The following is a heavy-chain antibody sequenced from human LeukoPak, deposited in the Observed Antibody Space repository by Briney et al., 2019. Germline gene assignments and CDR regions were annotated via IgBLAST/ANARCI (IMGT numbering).Heavy chain of an antibody. CDR2: INSGGSTI. Sequence: GGSLRLSCAAIGFTFSTYDVNWVRQAPGKGLEWFSYINSGGSTISYTDSVKGRFTISRDDAKNSVFLQMNSLRAEDTAIYYCARRHDYDDYWGYYYYGMDVWGQGTTVTVSS. CDR1: GFTFSTYD. V-gene: IGHV3-48*03. J-gene: IGHJ6*02. D-gene: IGHD4-17*01. CDR3: ARRHDYDDYWGYYYYGMDV.